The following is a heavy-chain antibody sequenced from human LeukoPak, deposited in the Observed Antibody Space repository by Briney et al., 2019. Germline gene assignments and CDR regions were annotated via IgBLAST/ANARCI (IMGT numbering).Heavy chain of an antibody. V-gene: IGHV3-53*01. D-gene: IGHD6-6*01. CDR1: GFTVSSNY. CDR2: IYSGGST. Sequence: PGGSLRLSCAASGFTVSSNYMSWVRQAPGKGLEWVSVIYSGGSTYYADSVKGRFTISRDNSKNTLYLRMNSLRAEDTAVYYCARNKAARTYYYYYYYMDVWGKGTTVTVSS. J-gene: IGHJ6*03. CDR3: ARNKAARTYYYYYYYMDV.